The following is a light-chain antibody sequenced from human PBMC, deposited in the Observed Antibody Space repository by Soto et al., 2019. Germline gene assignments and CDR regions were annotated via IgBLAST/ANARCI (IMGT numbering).Light chain of an antibody. CDR3: QSYDSSLSGSYV. Sequence: QSVLTQPPSVSGAPGQRVTISCTGSSSNIGAGYDVHWYQQLPGTAPKLLIYGNSNRPSGVTDRFSGSKSGTSASLAITGLHAEDEADYYCQSYDSSLSGSYVFGTGTELTVL. CDR1: SSNIGAGYD. V-gene: IGLV1-40*01. CDR2: GNS. J-gene: IGLJ1*01.